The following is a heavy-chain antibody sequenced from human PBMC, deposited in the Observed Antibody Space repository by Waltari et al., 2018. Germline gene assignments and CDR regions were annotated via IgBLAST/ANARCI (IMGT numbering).Heavy chain of an antibody. CDR1: GSPFSNFE. D-gene: IGHD1-20*01. J-gene: IGHJ4*02. Sequence: EVQLVQSGGGLVQPGGSLRLSCEASGSPFSNFELNWVRQAPGKGLEWVSYTSSSAMTMYYADSVKGRFSISRDNAKKSLYLQMNSLRVEDTAVYYCAGGIKGYFDYWGQGTLVSVSS. V-gene: IGHV3-48*03. CDR2: TSSSAMTM. CDR3: AGGIKGYFDY.